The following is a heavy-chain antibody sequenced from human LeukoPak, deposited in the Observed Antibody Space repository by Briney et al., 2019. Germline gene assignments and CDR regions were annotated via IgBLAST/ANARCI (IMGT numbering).Heavy chain of an antibody. D-gene: IGHD4-17*01. J-gene: IGHJ4*02. V-gene: IGHV4-4*07. Sequence: SETLSLTCTVPGGSMSPYYWSWIRQPAGKGLEWIGRIYTSGNTNYSPSLKSRVTMSVDTSKNHFSLKLSSVTAADTAVYYCAISLRNFDYWGQGTLVTVSS. CDR3: AISLRNFDY. CDR2: IYTSGNT. CDR1: GGSMSPYY.